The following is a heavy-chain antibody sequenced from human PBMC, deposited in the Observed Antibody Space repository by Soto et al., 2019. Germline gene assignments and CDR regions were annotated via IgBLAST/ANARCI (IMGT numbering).Heavy chain of an antibody. CDR1: SSYA. CDR3: ARERGTYDYWYGMDV. V-gene: IGHV3-30*04. Sequence: QVQLVESGGGVVQPGNSLRLSCAAFSSYAMHWVRQAPGKGLEWVAIISYDGRSIFYADSVKGRFTISRDNSENTLYLQMNSLRGDDTAVYYCARERGTYDYWYGMDVWGQGTTVTVSS. CDR2: ISYDGRSI. D-gene: IGHD3-3*01. J-gene: IGHJ6*02.